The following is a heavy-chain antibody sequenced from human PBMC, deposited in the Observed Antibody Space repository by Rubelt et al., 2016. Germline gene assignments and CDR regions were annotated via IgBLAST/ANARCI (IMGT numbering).Heavy chain of an antibody. CDR3: ARDPLPVRGVIMTPTH. V-gene: IGHV1-18*01. D-gene: IGHD3-10*01. CDR1: GYTFTSYG. J-gene: IGHJ4*02. CDR2: ISAYNGNT. Sequence: QVQLVQSGAEVKKPGASVKVSCKASGYTFTSYGISWVRQAPGQGLEWMGWISAYNGNTNYAQKRQGRVTMTTDTSTSTAYMERRSLRADDRAVYYCARDPLPVRGVIMTPTHWGQGTLVTVSS.